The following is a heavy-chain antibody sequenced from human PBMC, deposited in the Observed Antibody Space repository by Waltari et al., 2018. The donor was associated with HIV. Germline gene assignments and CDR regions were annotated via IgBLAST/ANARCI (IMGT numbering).Heavy chain of an antibody. V-gene: IGHV3-23*01. CDR1: GFPFSSSS. Sequence: DVQLLESGGGFVQPGGSLSLSCAVSGFPFSSSSMYWVRQAPGKGPEWVSAISANGYKTFYTDSVRGRFTVSRDNPKSTLYLQMNNLRTEDTAAYFCVKEGGVGSIKEDYWGQGTLVTVSS. D-gene: IGHD1-26*01. CDR2: ISANGYKT. J-gene: IGHJ4*02. CDR3: VKEGGVGSIKEDY.